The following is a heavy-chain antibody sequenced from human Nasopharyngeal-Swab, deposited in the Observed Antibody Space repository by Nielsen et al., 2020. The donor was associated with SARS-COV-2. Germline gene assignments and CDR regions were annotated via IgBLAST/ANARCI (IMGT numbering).Heavy chain of an antibody. Sequence: RPMSGKCLVWRGRIDPSDSYTNYSPSFQGHVTISADKSISTAYLQWSSLKASDTAMYYCARQFRGYYDSSGPLSWFDPWGQGTLVTVSS. D-gene: IGHD3-22*01. V-gene: IGHV5-10-1*01. J-gene: IGHJ5*02. CDR2: IDPSDSYT. CDR3: ARQFRGYYDSSGPLSWFDP.